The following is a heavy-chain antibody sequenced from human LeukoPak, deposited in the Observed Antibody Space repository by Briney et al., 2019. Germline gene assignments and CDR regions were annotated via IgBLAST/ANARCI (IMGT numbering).Heavy chain of an antibody. CDR3: ASTNSSSWYLKYYFDY. CDR1: GGTFSSYT. D-gene: IGHD6-13*01. J-gene: IGHJ4*02. CDR2: IIPILGIA. V-gene: IGHV1-69*02. Sequence: SVKVSCKASGGTFSSYTISWVRQAPGQGLEWMGRIIPILGIANYAQKFQGRVTITADKSASTAYMELSSLRSEDTAVYYCASTNSSSWYLKYYFDYWGQGTLVTVSS.